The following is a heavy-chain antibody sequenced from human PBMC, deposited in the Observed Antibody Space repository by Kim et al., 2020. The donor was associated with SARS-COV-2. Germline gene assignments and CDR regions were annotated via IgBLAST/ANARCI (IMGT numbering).Heavy chain of an antibody. D-gene: IGHD3-10*01. CDR2: IYYSGST. CDR1: GGSISSSSYY. V-gene: IGHV4-39*01. CDR3: ARLNYYGSGSSYYYYYGMDV. J-gene: IGHJ6*02. Sequence: SETLSLTCTVSGGSISSSSYYWGWIRQPPGKGLEWIGSIYYSGSTYYNPSLKSRVTISVDTSKNQFSLKLSSVTAADTAVYYCARLNYYGSGSSYYYYYGMDVWGQGTTVTVSS.